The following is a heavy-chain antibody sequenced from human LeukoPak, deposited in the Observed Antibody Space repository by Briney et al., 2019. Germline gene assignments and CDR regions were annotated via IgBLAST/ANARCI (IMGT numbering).Heavy chain of an antibody. V-gene: IGHV3-74*01. Sequence: GGSLRLSCAASGFTFSDNWMHWVRQAPGKGLVWVSGISSDGRSTIYADSVKGRFTISRDNAKNTLYLQMDSLRAEDTAVYFWASQLGGNVYWGQGTLVTVSS. CDR3: ASQLGGNVY. J-gene: IGHJ4*02. D-gene: IGHD3-16*01. CDR1: GFTFSDNW. CDR2: ISSDGRST.